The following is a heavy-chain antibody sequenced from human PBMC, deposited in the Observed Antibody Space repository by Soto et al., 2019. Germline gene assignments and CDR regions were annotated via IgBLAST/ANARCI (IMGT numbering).Heavy chain of an antibody. Sequence: QLQESSPGLVKPSETLSLSCAVSGASISSYYWNWMRQAPGKGLEWIGNIWYSGTSNYNPSLKSRITMSLDTSKNLFSLMLTSVTAADTAVYYCGSYASGTYPFFDQWGRGTLVTVSS. V-gene: IGHV4-59*01. CDR2: IWYSGTS. D-gene: IGHD3-10*01. CDR1: GASISSYY. CDR3: GSYASGTYPFFDQ. J-gene: IGHJ4*02.